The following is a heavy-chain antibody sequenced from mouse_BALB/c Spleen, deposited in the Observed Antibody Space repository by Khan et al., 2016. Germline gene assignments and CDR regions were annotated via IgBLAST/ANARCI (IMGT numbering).Heavy chain of an antibody. V-gene: IGHV5-4*02. CDR1: GFTFSVYY. Sequence: EVELVESGGGLVKPGGSLRLSCAASGFTFSVYYMYWVRQTPEKRLEWVATISDGGTYTYYPDSVKGRFTISRDNAKNILYLQMSSLKSEDTAMYSCARDRDGNHYYAMDYWGQGTSVTVSS. D-gene: IGHD2-1*01. J-gene: IGHJ4*01. CDR3: ARDRDGNHYYAMDY. CDR2: ISDGGTYT.